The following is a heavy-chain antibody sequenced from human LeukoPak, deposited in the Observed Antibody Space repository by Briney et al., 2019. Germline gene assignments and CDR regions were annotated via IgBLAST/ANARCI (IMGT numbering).Heavy chain of an antibody. Sequence: KTSETLSLTCTVSGDSIGTTNYYWGWIRQPPGKGLEWIGTIYYSGSTYFNPSLKSRVTISMDTSKNQFSLRLTSVTAADTALYFCARGHHWGSYYFDFWGQGTLVTVSS. CDR1: GDSIGTTNYY. CDR3: ARGHHWGSYYFDF. J-gene: IGHJ4*02. V-gene: IGHV4-39*07. D-gene: IGHD7-27*01. CDR2: IYYSGST.